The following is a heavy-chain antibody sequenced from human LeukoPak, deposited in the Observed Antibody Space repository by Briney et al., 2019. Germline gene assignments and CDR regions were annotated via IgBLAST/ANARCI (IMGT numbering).Heavy chain of an antibody. Sequence: SETLSLTCAVYGGSFSGYYWSWIRQPPGKGLEWIGEINHSGSTNYNPSLKSRVTISVDTSKNQFSLKLTSVTAADTAVYYCARERYRYDILTGYYHDAYDIWGHGTMLIVSS. CDR2: INHSGST. D-gene: IGHD3-9*01. V-gene: IGHV4-34*01. J-gene: IGHJ3*02. CDR1: GGSFSGYY. CDR3: ARERYRYDILTGYYHDAYDI.